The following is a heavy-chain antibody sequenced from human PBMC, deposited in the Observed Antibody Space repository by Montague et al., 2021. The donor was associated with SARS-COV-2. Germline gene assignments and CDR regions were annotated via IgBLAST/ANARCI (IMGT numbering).Heavy chain of an antibody. Sequence: SETLSLTCAVYGGSFSGYYWSWIRQPPGKGLEWIGEINQSGSTNYNPSLKSRVTLSVDTSKKQFSLKLSSLTDSDTAVYYCARVAGGYYHGSSAYFDYWGQGSLVTVSS. CDR2: INQSGST. J-gene: IGHJ4*02. CDR3: ARVAGGYYHGSSAYFDY. V-gene: IGHV4-34*01. D-gene: IGHD3-22*01. CDR1: GGSFSGYY.